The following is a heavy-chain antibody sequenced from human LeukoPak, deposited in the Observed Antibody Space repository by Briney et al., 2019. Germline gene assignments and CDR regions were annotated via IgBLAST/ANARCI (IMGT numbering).Heavy chain of an antibody. CDR2: ISGSGGST. V-gene: IGHV3-23*01. Sequence: GGSLRLSCAASGFTFSSYAMSWVRQAPGKGLEWVSAISGSGGSTYYADSVKGRFTISRDNSKNTLYLQMNSLRAEDTAVYYCAKEGIVGATYGYYYYYMDVWGKGTTVTVSS. J-gene: IGHJ6*03. D-gene: IGHD1-26*01. CDR3: AKEGIVGATYGYYYYYMDV. CDR1: GFTFSSYA.